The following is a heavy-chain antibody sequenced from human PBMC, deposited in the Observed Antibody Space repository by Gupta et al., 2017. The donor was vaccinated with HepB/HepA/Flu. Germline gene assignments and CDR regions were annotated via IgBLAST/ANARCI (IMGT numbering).Heavy chain of an antibody. D-gene: IGHD2-15*01. Sequence: QVQLVESGGGVVQPGRSLRLSCEASGFPFSRPGMHWVRQPPGKGLEWVAVISSDGSNKWYADSVKGRFTISRDNSKNTVYLQMNSLRPEDAAVYFCAKDRSDVVVTAEYFQHWGQGTLVTVSS. V-gene: IGHV3-30*18. CDR1: GFPFSRPG. CDR2: ISSDGSNK. CDR3: AKDRSDVVVTAEYFQH. J-gene: IGHJ1*01.